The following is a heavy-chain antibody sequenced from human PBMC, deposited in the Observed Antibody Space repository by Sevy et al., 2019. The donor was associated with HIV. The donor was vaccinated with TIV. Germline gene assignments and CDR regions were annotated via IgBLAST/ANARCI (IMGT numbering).Heavy chain of an antibody. J-gene: IGHJ3*02. CDR1: GFSFDSYG. CDR3: AKPFYGSGSYDHIDDAFDI. D-gene: IGHD3-10*01. V-gene: IGHV3-23*01. Sequence: GGSLRLSCAVSGFSFDSYGMTWVRQAPGKGLEWVSGISGSGTRTYYADSVKGRFTISRDNSKNTLYLQMNSLRAEDTAVYYCAKPFYGSGSYDHIDDAFDIWGQGTMVTVSS. CDR2: ISGSGTRT.